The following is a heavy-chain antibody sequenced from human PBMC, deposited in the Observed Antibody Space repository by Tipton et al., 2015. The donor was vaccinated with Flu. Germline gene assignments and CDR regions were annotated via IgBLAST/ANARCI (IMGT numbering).Heavy chain of an antibody. J-gene: IGHJ4*02. D-gene: IGHD1-26*01. Sequence: TLSLTCTVSGGSISSSSYYWGWIRQPPGKGLEWIGTIYYSGSTYYNPSLKSRVTMSVDTSKNQFSLKLISVTAADTAVYYCACRGSCYHSGQRTLVTVSS. CDR2: IYYSGST. CDR1: GGSISSSSYY. CDR3: ACRGSCYH. V-gene: IGHV4-39*07.